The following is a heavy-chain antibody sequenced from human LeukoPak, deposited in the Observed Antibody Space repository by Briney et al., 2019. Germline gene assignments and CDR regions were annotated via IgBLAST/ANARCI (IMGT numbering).Heavy chain of an antibody. Sequence: SVKVSCKASGGTFSSYAISWVRQAPGQGLEWMGGIIPIFGTANYAQKFQGRVTITADESTSTAYMELSSLRSEDTAVYYCARALGYCSSTSCYYFDYWGQGTLVTVSS. CDR2: IIPIFGTA. V-gene: IGHV1-69*13. D-gene: IGHD2-2*01. CDR3: ARALGYCSSTSCYYFDY. J-gene: IGHJ4*02. CDR1: GGTFSSYA.